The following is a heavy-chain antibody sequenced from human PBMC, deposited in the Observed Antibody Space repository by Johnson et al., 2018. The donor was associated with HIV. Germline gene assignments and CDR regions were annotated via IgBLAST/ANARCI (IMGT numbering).Heavy chain of an antibody. Sequence: EQLVESGGGLVQPGGSLRLSCAASGFTFSSYAMSWVRQAPGKGLEWVSAISGSGGSTYYADSVQGRFPISRDNSKNTLYLQMNSLRAEDTAVYYCAKTSRGSSWFDAFDIWGQGTMVTVSS. V-gene: IGHV3-23*04. J-gene: IGHJ3*02. CDR1: GFTFSSYA. CDR3: AKTSRGSSWFDAFDI. D-gene: IGHD6-13*01. CDR2: ISGSGGST.